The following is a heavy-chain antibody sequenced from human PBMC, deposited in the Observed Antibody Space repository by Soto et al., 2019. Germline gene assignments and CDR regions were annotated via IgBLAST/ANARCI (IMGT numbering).Heavy chain of an antibody. J-gene: IGHJ5*02. CDR1: GYSIRNGYY. D-gene: IGHD2-21*01. CDR3: ARVGPYCGGDCYSPPP. CDR2: IYHSGST. Sequence: SETLSLTCTVSGYSIRNGYYWGWIRQPPGKGLEWIGTIYHSGSTYYNPSLKSRVTISVDASENHFSLKLSSVSAADTAVYYCARVGPYCGGDCYSPPPWGQGTLVTVSS. V-gene: IGHV4-38-2*02.